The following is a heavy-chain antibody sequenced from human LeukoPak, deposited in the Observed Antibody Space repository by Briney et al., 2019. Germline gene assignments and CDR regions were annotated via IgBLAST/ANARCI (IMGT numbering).Heavy chain of an antibody. CDR2: IYYSGST. J-gene: IGHJ5*02. CDR1: GGSTSSYY. V-gene: IGHV4-59*01. Sequence: SETLSLTCTVSGGSTSSYYWSWIRQPPGKGLEWIGYIYYSGSTNYNPSLKSRVTISVDTSKNQFSLKLSSVTAADTAVYYCARRGDDCSSTSCYYYGGYNWFDPWGQGTLVTVSS. CDR3: ARRGDDCSSTSCYYYGGYNWFDP. D-gene: IGHD2-2*01.